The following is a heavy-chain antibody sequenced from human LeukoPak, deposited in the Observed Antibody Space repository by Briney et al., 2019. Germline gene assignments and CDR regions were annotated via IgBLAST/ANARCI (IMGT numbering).Heavy chain of an antibody. CDR3: ARGGSVAVAGTGWFDP. CDR1: GFTVSSNY. J-gene: IGHJ5*02. Sequence: GSLRLSCAASGFTVSSNYMSWVRQAPGKGLEWVSAIYSGGSTYYADSVKGRFTISRDNSKNTLYLQMNSLRAEDTAVYYCARGGSVAVAGTGWFDPWGQGTLVTVSS. D-gene: IGHD6-19*01. CDR2: IYSGGST. V-gene: IGHV3-66*01.